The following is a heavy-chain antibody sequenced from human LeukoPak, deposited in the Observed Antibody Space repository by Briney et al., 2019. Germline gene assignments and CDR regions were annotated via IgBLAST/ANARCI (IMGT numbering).Heavy chain of an antibody. D-gene: IGHD3-22*01. CDR2: IYAGGGT. Sequence: PGGSLRLSCAASGLTVSTNYMRWIRQAPGKGLEWVSLIYAGGGTAYADSVKGRFTISRDNSKNTLYLQMNYVRAEDTAVYYCARLNPYYYDSSGYYYKRVSGYFDYWGQGTLVTVSS. CDR3: ARLNPYYYDSSGYYYKRVSGYFDY. CDR1: GLTVSTNY. V-gene: IGHV3-53*01. J-gene: IGHJ4*02.